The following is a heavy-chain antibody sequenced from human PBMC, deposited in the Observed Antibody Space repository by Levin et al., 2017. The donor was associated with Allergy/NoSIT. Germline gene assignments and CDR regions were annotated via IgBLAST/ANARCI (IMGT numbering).Heavy chain of an antibody. CDR2: IDWDDDK. J-gene: IGHJ4*02. Sequence: SGPTLVKPTQTLTLTCTFSGFSLGTSGMCVSWIRQPPGKALEWLARIDWDDDKNYSTSLKTRLTISKDTSKNQVVLTMTNMDPVDTGTYYCARMRSSGWYPDYWGQGTLVTVSS. D-gene: IGHD6-19*01. CDR1: GFSLGTSGMC. CDR3: ARMRSSGWYPDY. V-gene: IGHV2-70*11.